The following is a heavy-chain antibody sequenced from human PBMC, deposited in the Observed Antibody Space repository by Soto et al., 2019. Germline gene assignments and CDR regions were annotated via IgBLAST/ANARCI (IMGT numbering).Heavy chain of an antibody. V-gene: IGHV3-30-3*01. J-gene: IGHJ4*02. CDR2: ISYDGSNK. Sequence: ESGGGVVQPGRSLRLSCAASGFTFSSYAMHWVRQAPGKGLEWVAVISYDGSNKYYADSVKGRFTISRDNSKNTLYLQMNSLRAEDTAVYYCARDRRVTVTTSGILYYFDYWGQGTLVTVSS. CDR3: ARDRRVTVTTSGILYYFDY. D-gene: IGHD4-17*01. CDR1: GFTFSSYA.